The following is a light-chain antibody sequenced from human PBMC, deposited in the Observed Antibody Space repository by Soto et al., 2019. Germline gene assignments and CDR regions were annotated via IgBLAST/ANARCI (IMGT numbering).Light chain of an antibody. CDR1: QSVSSSY. J-gene: IGKJ1*01. Sequence: EIVLTQSPGTLSLSPRERATLSCRASQSVSSSYLAWYQQKPGQAPRLLTYGASSRATGIPDRFSGSGSGTDFTLTIRRLEPEAFAAYYCQQYGRLPPGTCGQGTQEEIK. CDR2: GAS. CDR3: QQYGRLPPGT. V-gene: IGKV3-20*01.